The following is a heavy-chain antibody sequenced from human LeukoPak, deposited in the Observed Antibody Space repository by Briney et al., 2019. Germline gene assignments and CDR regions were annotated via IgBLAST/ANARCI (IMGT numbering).Heavy chain of an antibody. CDR1: GFTFDDYA. D-gene: IGHD3-22*01. CDR2: ISWNSGSI. Sequence: GGSLRLSCAASGFTFDDYAMHWVRQAPGKGLEWVSGISWNSGSIGYADSVKGRFTISRDNAKNSLYLQMNSLRAEDTALYYCARASYDSSGYYNDAFDIWGQGTMVTVSS. J-gene: IGHJ3*02. CDR3: ARASYDSSGYYNDAFDI. V-gene: IGHV3-9*01.